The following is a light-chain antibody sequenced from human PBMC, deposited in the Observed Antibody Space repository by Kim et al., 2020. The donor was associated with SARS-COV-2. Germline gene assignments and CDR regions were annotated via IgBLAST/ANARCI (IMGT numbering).Light chain of an antibody. J-gene: IGKJ1*01. CDR2: GAS. CDR3: HQYATSPWT. V-gene: IGKV3-20*01. CDR1: QSVNNNY. Sequence: EIVLTQSPGTLSSSPGERATLSCRASQSVNNNYLAWFQQKPGQAPRLLIYGASSRATGIPDRFSGSGSGTDFTLTISRLEPEDFAVYYCHQYATSPWTFGQGTKVDIK.